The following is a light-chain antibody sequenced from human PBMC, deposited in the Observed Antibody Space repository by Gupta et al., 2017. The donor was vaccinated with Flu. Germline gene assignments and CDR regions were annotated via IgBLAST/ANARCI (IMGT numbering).Light chain of an antibody. CDR1: SSNIGSNT. V-gene: IGLV1-44*01. Sequence: SVLTQPPSASGTPGQRVTISCSGSSSNIGSNTVNWYQQLPGTAPKLLIYSNNQRPSGVPARFSGSKSGTSAALAISGLQSEDEADYYCAAWDDSRNCVVFGGGTKLTVL. CDR2: SNN. CDR3: AAWDDSRNCVV. J-gene: IGLJ2*01.